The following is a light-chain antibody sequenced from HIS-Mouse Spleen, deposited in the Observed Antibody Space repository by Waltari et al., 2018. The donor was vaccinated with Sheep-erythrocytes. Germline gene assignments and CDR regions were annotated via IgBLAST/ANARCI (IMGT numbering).Light chain of an antibody. CDR3: QQYDNLLT. V-gene: IGKV1-8*01. CDR2: AAS. CDR1: QGISSY. Sequence: AIRMTQSPSSFSASTGDRVTITCRASQGISSYLAWYQQKPGKAPKLLIYAASTLQSGVPSRFSGSGSGTDFTLTISSLQPEDIATYYCQQYDNLLTFGGGTKVEIK. J-gene: IGKJ4*01.